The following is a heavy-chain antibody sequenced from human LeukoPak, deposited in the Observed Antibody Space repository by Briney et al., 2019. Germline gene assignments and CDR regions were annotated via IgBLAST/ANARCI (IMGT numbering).Heavy chain of an antibody. CDR1: GYIFTSYW. Sequence: GESLQISCKGSGYIFTSYWIGWVRQMPGKGLEWMGIIYPGDSDTRYSPSFQGQVTISADKSISTAYLQWSSLKASDTAMYYCARTPSYDILTGYPDYWGQGTLVTVSS. V-gene: IGHV5-51*01. J-gene: IGHJ4*02. CDR3: ARTPSYDILTGYPDY. CDR2: IYPGDSDT. D-gene: IGHD3-9*01.